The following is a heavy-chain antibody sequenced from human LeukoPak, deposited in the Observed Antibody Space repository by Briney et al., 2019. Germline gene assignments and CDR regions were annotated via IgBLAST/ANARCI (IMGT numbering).Heavy chain of an antibody. CDR3: ASKSNYYDSSGSSGFDP. CDR2: VYHSGST. Sequence: PSGTLSLTCAVSGGSISSSNWWSWVRQPPGKGLEWIGEVYHSGSTNYNPSLKSRVTISVDKSKNQFSLKLSSVTAADTAVYYCASKSNYYDSSGSSGFDPWGQGTLVTVSS. V-gene: IGHV4-4*02. CDR1: GGSISSSNW. J-gene: IGHJ5*02. D-gene: IGHD3-22*01.